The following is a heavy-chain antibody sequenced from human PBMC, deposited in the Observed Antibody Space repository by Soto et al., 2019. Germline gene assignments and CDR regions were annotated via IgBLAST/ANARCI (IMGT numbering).Heavy chain of an antibody. V-gene: IGHV4-31*03. Sequence: QVQLQESGPGLVRPSQTLSLTCTVSGGSISDGDYYWTWVRQHPGKGREWIGYVYYSGITYYNPSLKSRRTMSVDTAQYPCSLMLASVTAADTAVYSCAREVTHRWYFDLWGRGTLVTVSS. J-gene: IGHJ2*01. CDR3: AREVTHRWYFDL. CDR1: GGSISDGDYY. CDR2: VYYSGIT. D-gene: IGHD2-21*02.